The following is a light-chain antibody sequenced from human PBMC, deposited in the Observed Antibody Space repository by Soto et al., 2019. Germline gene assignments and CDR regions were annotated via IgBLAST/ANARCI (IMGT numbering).Light chain of an antibody. J-gene: IGKJ1*01. CDR1: QSVSSN. CDR3: QQYNDWPLT. Sequence: EFVLTQSPGTLSFSPGERATLSCRASQSVSSNLAWYQQKPGQAPSLLIYGAFTRATGIPARFSGTGSGTEFTLTISSLQSEDFALYYSQQYNDWPLTFGQGTKV. CDR2: GAF. V-gene: IGKV3-15*01.